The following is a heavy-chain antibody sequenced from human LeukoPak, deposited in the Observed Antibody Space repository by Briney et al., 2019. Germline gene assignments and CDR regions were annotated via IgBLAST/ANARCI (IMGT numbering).Heavy chain of an antibody. CDR1: GYTFTSYY. V-gene: IGHV1-2*02. Sequence: ASVKVSCKASGYTFTSYYVHWVRQAPGQGLEWMGWINPNSGGATYAPKFQGRVTMTRDTSISTAYLELNRLRSDDTAVYYCARDRTAIVVVGATFNWFDPWGQGTLVTVSS. J-gene: IGHJ5*02. D-gene: IGHD2-15*01. CDR3: ARDRTAIVVVGATFNWFDP. CDR2: INPNSGGA.